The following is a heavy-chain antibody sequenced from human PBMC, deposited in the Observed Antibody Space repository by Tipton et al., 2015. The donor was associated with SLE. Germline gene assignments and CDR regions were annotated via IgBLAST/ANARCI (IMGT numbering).Heavy chain of an antibody. Sequence: SLRLSCAASGFTFSNYAMHWVRQAPGKGLEWVALISYDGSNKYYADSVKGRFTISRDNSKNTLYVQMNSLRAEDTAVYYCAKGLITLGMDVWGQGTTVTVSS. D-gene: IGHD3-22*01. CDR3: AKGLITLGMDV. CDR1: GFTFSNYA. CDR2: ISYDGSNK. V-gene: IGHV3-30*04. J-gene: IGHJ6*02.